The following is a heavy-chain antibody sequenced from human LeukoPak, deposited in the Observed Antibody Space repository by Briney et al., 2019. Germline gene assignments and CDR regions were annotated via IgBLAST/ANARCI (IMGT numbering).Heavy chain of an antibody. CDR3: ARGRDYSDY. CDR2: IYYSGST. J-gene: IGHJ4*02. V-gene: IGHV4-31*03. CDR1: GGSISSGGYY. Sequence: RASETLSLTCTVSGGSISSGGYYWSWIRQHPGKGLEWIGYIYYSGSTYYNPSLKSRVTISVDTSKNQFSLKLSAVTAADTAVYFCARGRDYSDYWDQGTLVTVSS.